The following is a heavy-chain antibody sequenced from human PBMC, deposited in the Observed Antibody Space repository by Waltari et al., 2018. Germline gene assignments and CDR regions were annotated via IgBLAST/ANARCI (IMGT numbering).Heavy chain of an antibody. CDR3: ARGPNNWNYRLFDY. V-gene: IGHV3-23*01. J-gene: IGHJ4*02. D-gene: IGHD1-7*01. CDR2: ISDNGGST. Sequence: EVQLLESGGGLVQPGGSLRLSCAASGFTFSNYAMHWVRQAPGKGLEWLSTISDNGGSTYYADSVKGRFTISRDNSKNTLYLQMHSLRAEDTAVYYCARGPNNWNYRLFDYWGQGTLVTVSS. CDR1: GFTFSNYA.